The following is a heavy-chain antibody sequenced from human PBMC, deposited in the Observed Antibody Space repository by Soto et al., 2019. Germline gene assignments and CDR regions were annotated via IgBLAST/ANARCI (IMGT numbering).Heavy chain of an antibody. J-gene: IGHJ5*01. Sequence: GGSLRLSCTASGFTFSSYAMTWVRQAPGRGLEGVSGITSSGGRTNYADSVKGRFTISRNNSKSTLYLQMNSLRAEDTAVYYCAKDTRYADYVRWFDSWGQGTLVTVSS. CDR2: ITSSGGRT. CDR3: AKDTRYADYVRWFDS. D-gene: IGHD4-17*01. CDR1: GFTFSSYA. V-gene: IGHV3-23*01.